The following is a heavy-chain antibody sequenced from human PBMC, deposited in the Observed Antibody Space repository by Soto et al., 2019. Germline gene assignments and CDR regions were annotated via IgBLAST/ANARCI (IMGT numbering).Heavy chain of an antibody. J-gene: IGHJ5*02. CDR3: ARRDYGDFVVWIDP. CDR1: GFSFSTSGVG. Sequence: QITLKESGPTLVKPTQTLTLTCTFSGFSFSTSGVGVGWIRQPPGKALEWLALIYWNDNKRYSPSLRSRLTITKDTSKNPVVLTMTNMDPVDTATYYCARRDYGDFVVWIDPRGQGTLVTVSS. CDR2: IYWNDNK. V-gene: IGHV2-5*01. D-gene: IGHD4-17*01.